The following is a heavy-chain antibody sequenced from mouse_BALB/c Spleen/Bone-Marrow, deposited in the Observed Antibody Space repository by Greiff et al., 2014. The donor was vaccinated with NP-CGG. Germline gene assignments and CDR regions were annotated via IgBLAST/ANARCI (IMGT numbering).Heavy chain of an antibody. CDR1: GYTFTSYV. D-gene: IGHD1-1*01. J-gene: IGHJ1*01. CDR3: ARGGYYGTSLYWYFDV. V-gene: IGHV1-14*01. Sequence: EVKLMESGPELVKPGASVKMSCKASGYTFTSYVIHWVKQKPGQGLEWIGYINPYNDGTKYNEKFKGKATLTSDKSSSTAYMELSSLTSEDSAVYYGARGGYYGTSLYWYFDVWGAGTTVTVSS. CDR2: INPYNDGT.